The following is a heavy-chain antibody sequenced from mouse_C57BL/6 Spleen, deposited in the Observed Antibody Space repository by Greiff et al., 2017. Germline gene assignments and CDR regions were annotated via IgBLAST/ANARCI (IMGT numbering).Heavy chain of an antibody. Sequence: VQLQQSGPELVKPGASVKISCKASGYAFSSSWMNWVKQRPGKGLEWIGRIYPGDGDTNYNGKFKGKATLTADKSSSTAYMQLSSLTSEDAAVYFCAREFITTVDWYFDVWGTGTTVTVSS. CDR2: IYPGDGDT. D-gene: IGHD1-1*01. CDR3: AREFITTVDWYFDV. V-gene: IGHV1-82*01. J-gene: IGHJ1*03. CDR1: GYAFSSSW.